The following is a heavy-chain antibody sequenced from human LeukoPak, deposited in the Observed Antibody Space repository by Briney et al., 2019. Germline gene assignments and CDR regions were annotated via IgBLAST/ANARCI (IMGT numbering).Heavy chain of an antibody. CDR1: GFTFSNYE. CDR2: ISSSGSDI. J-gene: IGHJ3*02. V-gene: IGHV3-48*03. D-gene: IGHD1/OR15-1a*01. CDR3: ARGRTMRGSNAFDI. Sequence: PGGSLRLSCAASGFTFSNYEMHWVRQAPGKGLEWVSYISSSGSDIYYADSVKGRFTISRDNAKNSLYLQMNSLRAEDTAVYYCARGRTMRGSNAFDIWGQGTMVTVSS.